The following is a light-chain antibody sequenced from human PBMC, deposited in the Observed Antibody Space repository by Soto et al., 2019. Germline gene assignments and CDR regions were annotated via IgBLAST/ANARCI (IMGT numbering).Light chain of an antibody. V-gene: IGKV1-5*03. CDR2: KAS. CDR3: QQYNSYPWT. J-gene: IGKJ1*01. Sequence: DIQMTQSPSTLSASVGDRVTITCRASQSISSWLAWYQQKPGKAPKLLIYKASSLESGVPSRFSGSGSGTEFTLIISSLQHDDFATYYCQQYNSYPWTFGQGTKVEIK. CDR1: QSISSW.